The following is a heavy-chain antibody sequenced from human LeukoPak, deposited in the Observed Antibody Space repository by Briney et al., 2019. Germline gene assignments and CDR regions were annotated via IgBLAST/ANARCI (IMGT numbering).Heavy chain of an antibody. D-gene: IGHD5-12*01. CDR3: AKSNGYGLIDY. CDR2: NRNSGST. CDR1: GDSISSRNL. Sequence: SGTLYLSCAVSGDSISSRNLCSGVRPPPGRGLGWIWVNRNSGSTNYTQSLKSRVTMSVDTSKNPSYLNLSSVTAADTAMYYCAKSNGYGLIDYWGQGTLVTVSS. J-gene: IGHJ4*02. V-gene: IGHV4-4*02.